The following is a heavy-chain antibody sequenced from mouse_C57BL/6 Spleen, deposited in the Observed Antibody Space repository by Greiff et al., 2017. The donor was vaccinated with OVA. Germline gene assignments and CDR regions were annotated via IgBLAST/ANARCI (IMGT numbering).Heavy chain of an antibody. CDR1: GYTFTSYW. CDR2: IDPSDSYT. J-gene: IGHJ4*01. D-gene: IGHD1-1*01. CDR3: ARWKYGSSDYAMDY. Sequence: VQLQQPGAELVMPGASVKMSCKASGYTFTSYWMHWVKQRPGQGLEWIGEIDPSDSYTNYNQKFKGKSTLTVDKSSSTAYLQLSSLTSEDSAVYYCARWKYGSSDYAMDYWGQGTSVTVSS. V-gene: IGHV1-69*01.